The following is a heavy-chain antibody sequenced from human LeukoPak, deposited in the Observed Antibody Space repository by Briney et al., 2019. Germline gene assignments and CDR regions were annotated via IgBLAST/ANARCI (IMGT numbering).Heavy chain of an antibody. J-gene: IGHJ4*02. V-gene: IGHV1-18*04. CDR3: ARDRHRTYSSGWQTHFDY. Sequence: ASVKVSCKASGYTFTSYGISWVRQAPGQGLEWMGWISAYNGNTNYAQKLQGRDTMTTDTSTSTAYMELRSLRSDDTAVYYCARDRHRTYSSGWQTHFDYWGQGTLVTVSS. D-gene: IGHD6-19*01. CDR2: ISAYNGNT. CDR1: GYTFTSYG.